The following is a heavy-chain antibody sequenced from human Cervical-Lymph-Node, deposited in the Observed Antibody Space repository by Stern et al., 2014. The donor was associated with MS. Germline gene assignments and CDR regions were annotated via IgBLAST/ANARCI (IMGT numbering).Heavy chain of an antibody. V-gene: IGHV4-31*03. D-gene: IGHD3-22*01. J-gene: IGHJ3*02. CDR2: IYYTGSP. CDR1: GGSISSGGYY. Sequence: QVQLQESGPGLVKPSQTLSLTCTVSGGSISSGGYYWNWIRQHPERGLEWIGNIYYTGSPYYNPSLKSRVTISVDASANRFSLSLSSVTAADTAVYYCARDVALGYYDTSGYFAFDIWGPGTLVTVSS. CDR3: ARDVALGYYDTSGYFAFDI.